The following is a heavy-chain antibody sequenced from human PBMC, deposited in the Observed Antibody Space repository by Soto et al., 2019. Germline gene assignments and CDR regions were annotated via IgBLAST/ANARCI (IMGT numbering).Heavy chain of an antibody. CDR2: IKQDGSEK. D-gene: IGHD3-3*01. CDR1: GFTFSSYW. Sequence: GSLRLSCAASGFTFSSYWMSWVRQAPGKGLEWVANIKQDGSEKYYVDSVKGRFTISRDNAKNSLSLQMNSLRAEDTAVYYCARDRYSYYDFWSGSLPYYYFGMDVWGQGTTVTVSS. V-gene: IGHV3-7*01. CDR3: ARDRYSYYDFWSGSLPYYYFGMDV. J-gene: IGHJ6*02.